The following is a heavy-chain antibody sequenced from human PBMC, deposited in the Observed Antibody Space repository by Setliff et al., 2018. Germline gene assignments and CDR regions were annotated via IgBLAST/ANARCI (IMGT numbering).Heavy chain of an antibody. J-gene: IGHJ4*02. CDR1: GGSISSGSYY. Sequence: SETLSLTCTASGGSISSGSYYWSWIRQPAGKGLEWIGRIYTSGSTNYNPSLKSRVTISVDTSKNQFSLKLSSVTAADTAVYYCARGGWYSSSWYWYYDSSGYYLFDYWGQGTLVTVSS. CDR2: IYTSGST. D-gene: IGHD3-22*01. CDR3: ARGGWYSSSWYWYYDSSGYYLFDY. V-gene: IGHV4-61*02.